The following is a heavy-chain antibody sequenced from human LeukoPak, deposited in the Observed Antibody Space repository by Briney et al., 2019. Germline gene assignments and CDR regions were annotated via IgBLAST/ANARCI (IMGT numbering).Heavy chain of an antibody. CDR2: IYYSGST. J-gene: IGHJ3*02. CDR1: GGTISSYY. D-gene: IGHD3-10*01. V-gene: IGHV4-59*12. CDR3: AKSNGYGLVDI. Sequence: SEALSLTCTVTGGTISSYYWSWIRQPPGKGLEWIGYIYYSGSTNYNPSLKSRVTISLDTSRNQFSLKLNSVTAADTAVYYCAKSNGYGLVDIWGQGTMVTVSS.